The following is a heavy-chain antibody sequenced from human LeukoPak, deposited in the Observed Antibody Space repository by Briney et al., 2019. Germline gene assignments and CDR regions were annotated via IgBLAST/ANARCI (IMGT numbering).Heavy chain of an antibody. Sequence: SETLSLTCTVSGGSISSSYYYWSWIRQHPGKGLEWIGYIYYSGSTYYNPSLKSRVTISVDTSKNQFSLKLSSVTAADTAVYYCAREHTAMVQIDYWGQGTLVTVSS. CDR2: IYYSGST. V-gene: IGHV4-31*03. CDR3: AREHTAMVQIDY. D-gene: IGHD5-18*01. CDR1: GGSISSSYYY. J-gene: IGHJ4*02.